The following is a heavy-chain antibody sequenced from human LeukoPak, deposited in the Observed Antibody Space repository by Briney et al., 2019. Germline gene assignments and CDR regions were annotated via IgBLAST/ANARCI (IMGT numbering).Heavy chain of an antibody. CDR1: GYTFTSYY. D-gene: IGHD3-10*01. CDR2: INPSGGST. J-gene: IGHJ6*02. Sequence: ASVKVSCKASGYTFTSYYMHWVRQAPGQGLEWMGIINPSGGSTSYAQKFQGRVTMTRDTSTSTVYMELSSLRSEDTAVYYCARDQVVEYYYGSGCPLDVWGQGTTVTVSS. CDR3: ARDQVVEYYYGSGCPLDV. V-gene: IGHV1-46*01.